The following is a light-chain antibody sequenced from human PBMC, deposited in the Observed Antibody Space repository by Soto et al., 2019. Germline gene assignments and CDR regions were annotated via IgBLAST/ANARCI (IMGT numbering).Light chain of an antibody. CDR3: QQHNNWPPLT. Sequence: EIVMTQSPATLSVSPGERSTFSCRASQSVSSNLAWYQQKPGQAPRLLIYGASTRATGIPARFSGSGSGTEFTHTISSLLSEDFAVYYCQQHNNWPPLTFGGGTKVEIK. CDR2: GAS. V-gene: IGKV3-15*01. J-gene: IGKJ4*01. CDR1: QSVSSN.